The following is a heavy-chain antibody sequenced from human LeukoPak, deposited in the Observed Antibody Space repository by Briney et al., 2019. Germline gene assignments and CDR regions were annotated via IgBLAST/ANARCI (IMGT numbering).Heavy chain of an antibody. Sequence: PSQTLSLTRTVSGDSISSGDYYWSWIRQPAGKGLEWIGRISSSGSTYYNPSLKSRVTISVDTSKNQFSLRLNSVTAADTAVYYCARVDYYDSTTYNFDYWGQGTLVTVSS. CDR1: GDSISSGDYY. CDR2: ISSSGST. CDR3: ARVDYYDSTTYNFDY. J-gene: IGHJ4*02. V-gene: IGHV4-61*02. D-gene: IGHD3-22*01.